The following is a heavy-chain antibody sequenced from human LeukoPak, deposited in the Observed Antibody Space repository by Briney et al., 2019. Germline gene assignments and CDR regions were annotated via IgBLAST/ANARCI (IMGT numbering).Heavy chain of an antibody. CDR1: GGSISSRSYY. D-gene: IGHD1-7*01. CDR2: IYSSGST. CDR3: ARESYWNYADY. Sequence: SETLSLTCTVSGGSISSRSYYWAWVRQPPGKGLEWIGSIYSSGSTYYNPSLKSRVTISVDTSRNQFSLRLNSVTAADTAVFYCARESYWNYADYWGQGTLVAVSS. J-gene: IGHJ4*02. V-gene: IGHV4-39*01.